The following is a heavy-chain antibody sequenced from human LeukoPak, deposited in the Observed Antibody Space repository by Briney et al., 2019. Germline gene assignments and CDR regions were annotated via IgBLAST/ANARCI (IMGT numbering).Heavy chain of an antibody. Sequence: ASVKVSCKASGYTFTGYYMHWVRQAPGQGLEWMGWINLNSGGTNYAQKFQGRVTMTRDTSISTAYMELSRLRSDDTAVYYCARDFLIVATTSFDYWGQGTLVTVSS. CDR2: INLNSGGT. J-gene: IGHJ4*02. CDR1: GYTFTGYY. D-gene: IGHD5-12*01. CDR3: ARDFLIVATTSFDY. V-gene: IGHV1-2*02.